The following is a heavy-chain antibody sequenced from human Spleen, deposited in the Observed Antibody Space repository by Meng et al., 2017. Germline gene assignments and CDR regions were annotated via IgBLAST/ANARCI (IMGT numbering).Heavy chain of an antibody. CDR3: ARSGGIAVAGTRYYGMDV. Sequence: GESLKISCAVSGVSFSDSDIHWVRQASGKGLEWVGRIGGRPKSYAAAYAAPVRGRFTISRDDSRNTAYLQMNSLKTEDSAVYYCARSGGIAVAGTRYYGMDVWGQGNTVTGSS. J-gene: IGHJ6*02. CDR2: IGGRPKSYAA. D-gene: IGHD6-19*01. V-gene: IGHV3-73*01. CDR1: GVSFSDSD.